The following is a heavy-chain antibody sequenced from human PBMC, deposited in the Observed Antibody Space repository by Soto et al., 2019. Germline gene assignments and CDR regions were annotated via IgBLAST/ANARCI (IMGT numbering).Heavy chain of an antibody. CDR1: GGSTSSYY. J-gene: IGHJ4*02. CDR2: IYYSGST. CDR3: AAPPRY. Sequence: PSETLSLTCSVAGGSTSSYYWSWIRQPPGKGLEWIGYIYYSGSTDYSPSLKSRVTMSIDTSQNQVSLKLTSVTTADTAVYYCAAPPRYWGQGTLVTVSS. V-gene: IGHV4-59*01.